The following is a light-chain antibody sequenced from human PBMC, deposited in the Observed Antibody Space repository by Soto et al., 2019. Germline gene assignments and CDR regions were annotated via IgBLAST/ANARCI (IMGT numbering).Light chain of an antibody. J-gene: IGKJ2*01. CDR2: GSS. V-gene: IGKV3-20*01. CDR1: QGIRRNF. CDR3: QQFGISPRT. Sequence: EIVLTQSPGTLSLFPGERATLSCRASQGIRRNFVGWYQQKPGQAPRLLIYGSSTRATGIPDRFSGSGSGTDFTLTITRLEPEDFAVYYCQQFGISPRTFGQGTKLE.